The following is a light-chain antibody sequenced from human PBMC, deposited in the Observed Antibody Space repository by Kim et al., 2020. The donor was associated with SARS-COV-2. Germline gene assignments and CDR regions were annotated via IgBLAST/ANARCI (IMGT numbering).Light chain of an antibody. CDR3: QQYDNWPTSA. J-gene: IGKJ5*01. Sequence: EIVMTQSPATLSVSAGESATLSCRASQSVSNNLAWYQQKPGQAPRLLIYGASTRATGLPARFSGSGSGTEFTLTISSLQSEDFAVYYCQQYDNWPTSAFGQGTRLEIK. CDR2: GAS. CDR1: QSVSNN. V-gene: IGKV3-15*01.